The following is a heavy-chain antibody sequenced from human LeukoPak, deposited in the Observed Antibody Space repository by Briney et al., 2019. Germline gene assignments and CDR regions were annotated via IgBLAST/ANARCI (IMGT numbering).Heavy chain of an antibody. CDR1: GFTFSNAG. Sequence: PGGSLRLSCAASGFTFSNAGMSWVRPAPGKGLEWVGRIKSKTDGGTTDYAAPVKGRFTISRDDSKNTLYLQMNSLKTEDTAVYYCTTHQDGDYDLDYWGQGTLVTVSS. V-gene: IGHV3-15*01. D-gene: IGHD4-17*01. CDR3: TTHQDGDYDLDY. J-gene: IGHJ4*02. CDR2: IKSKTDGGTT.